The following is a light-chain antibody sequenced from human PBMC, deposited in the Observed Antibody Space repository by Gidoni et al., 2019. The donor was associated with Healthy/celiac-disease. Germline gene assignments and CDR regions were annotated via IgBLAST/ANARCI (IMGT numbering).Light chain of an antibody. CDR1: QDISNS. CDR2: DAS. J-gene: IGKJ4*01. V-gene: IGKV1-33*01. CDR3: QQFNNHPLT. Sequence: DIQLTQSPSFLSASVGDRVTITCQASQDISNSLDWYQQKPGKAPKLLIYDASNLESGVPSRFSGSGSGTDLTFTISSLQPEDIATYYCQQFNNHPLTFGGGTKVEIK.